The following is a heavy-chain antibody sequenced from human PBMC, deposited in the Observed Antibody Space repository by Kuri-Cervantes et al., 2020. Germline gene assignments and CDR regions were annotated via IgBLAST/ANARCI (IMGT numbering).Heavy chain of an antibody. D-gene: IGHD1-26*01. CDR2: ISWNSGSI. Sequence: LKISCAASGFNFDDYAMHWVRQAPGKGLEWVSGISWNSGSIGYADSVKGRITISRDNAKSSLYLQMNSLRAEDTAVYYCARVGSGSSSGWGQGTLVTVSS. J-gene: IGHJ4*02. CDR1: GFNFDDYA. CDR3: ARVGSGSSSG. V-gene: IGHV3-9*01.